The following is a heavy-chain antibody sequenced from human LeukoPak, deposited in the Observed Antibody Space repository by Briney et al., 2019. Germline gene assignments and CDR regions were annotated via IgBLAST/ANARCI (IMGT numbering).Heavy chain of an antibody. CDR1: GGSISSSGYY. Sequence: TSETLSLTCSVSGGSISSSGYYWGWIRQSPGEGLEWIGNICYSGITYYNPSLKSRVTISVDTSKNQFSLKLSSVTAADTAVYYCARHKDYYYSYMDVWGKGTTVTISS. V-gene: IGHV4-39*01. CDR3: ARHKDYYYSYMDV. J-gene: IGHJ6*03. CDR2: ICYSGIT.